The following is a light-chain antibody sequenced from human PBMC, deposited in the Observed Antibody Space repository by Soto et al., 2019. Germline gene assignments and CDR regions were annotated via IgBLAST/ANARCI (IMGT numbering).Light chain of an antibody. J-gene: IGLJ2*01. Sequence: QTVVTQEPSLTVSPGGTVTLTCGSSTGAVTSGHYPYWFQQKPGQAPRTLIYDTSNKHSWTPARFSGSLLGGKAALTLSGAQPEDEAHYYCLLSYGGAYVVFGGGTKLTVL. CDR2: DTS. V-gene: IGLV7-46*01. CDR1: TGAVTSGHY. CDR3: LLSYGGAYVV.